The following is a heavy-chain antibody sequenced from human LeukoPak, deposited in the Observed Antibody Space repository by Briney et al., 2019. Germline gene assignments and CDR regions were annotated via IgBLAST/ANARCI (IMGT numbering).Heavy chain of an antibody. J-gene: IGHJ4*02. CDR1: GFTFSSYS. Sequence: GGSLRLSCAASGFTFSSYSMNWVRQAPGKGLEWVSYISSSSTIYYADSVKGRFTISRDNAKNSLYLQMNSLRAEDRAVYYCARDYYGSGRGLGYWGQGTLVTVSS. CDR2: ISSSSTI. V-gene: IGHV3-48*01. D-gene: IGHD3-10*01. CDR3: ARDYYGSGRGLGY.